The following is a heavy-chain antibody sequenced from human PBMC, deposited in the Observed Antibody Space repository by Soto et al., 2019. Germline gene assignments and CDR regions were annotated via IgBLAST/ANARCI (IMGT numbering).Heavy chain of an antibody. CDR1: GGTSDTHA. J-gene: IGHJ6*02. D-gene: IGHD1-26*01. CDR2: IIPIFGTA. Sequence: QVQLVQFGAEVKKPGSSVKVSCKASGGTSDTHAISWVRQAPGQGLEWMGGIIPIFGTAAYAQKFQGRVTTTADESTRTAYMALRSLSSEDTAVYYCAIREHDGLGGNYYDAMDVWGQGTTVTVSS. CDR3: AIREHDGLGGNYYDAMDV. V-gene: IGHV1-69*12.